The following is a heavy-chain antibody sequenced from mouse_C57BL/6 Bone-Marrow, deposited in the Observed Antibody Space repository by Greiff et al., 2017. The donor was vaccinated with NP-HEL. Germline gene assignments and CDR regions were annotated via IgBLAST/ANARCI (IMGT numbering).Heavy chain of an antibody. V-gene: IGHV1-82*01. J-gene: IGHJ2*01. CDR2: IYPGDGDT. CDR1: GYAFSSSW. Sequence: QVQLQQSGPELVKPGASVKISCKASGYAFSSSWMNWVKQRPGKGLEWIGRIYPGDGDTNYNGKFKGKATLTADKSSSTAYMQLSSLTSEDSAVYFCARFYDGPYRGQGTTLTVSS. D-gene: IGHD2-3*01. CDR3: ARFYDGPY.